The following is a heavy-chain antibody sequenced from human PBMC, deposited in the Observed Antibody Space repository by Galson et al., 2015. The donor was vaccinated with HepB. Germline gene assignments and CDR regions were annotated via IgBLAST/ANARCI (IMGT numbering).Heavy chain of an antibody. V-gene: IGHV3-30*03. CDR2: ISNDGSAK. CDR3: ARAQSGHYYGSYYYYGMDV. D-gene: IGHD3-10*01. J-gene: IGHJ6*02. Sequence: SLRLSCAGSGFTFSSYGMHWVRQAPGKGLEWVAVISNDGSAKYYTGSMRGRFTISRDNSKNTLFLQMNSLRAEDTAVYYCARAQSGHYYGSYYYYGMDVWGQGTTVTVSS. CDR1: GFTFSSYG.